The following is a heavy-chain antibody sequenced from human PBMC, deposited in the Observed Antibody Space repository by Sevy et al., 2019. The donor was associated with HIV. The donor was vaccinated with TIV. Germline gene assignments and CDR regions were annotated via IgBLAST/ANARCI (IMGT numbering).Heavy chain of an antibody. CDR2: IIPIFGTA. Sequence: ASVKVSCKASGGTFSSYAISWVRQAPGQGLEWMGGIIPIFGTANYAQKFQGRVTITADESTSTAYMELSSLRSEDTAVYYCARGRYSSSWYTSDFDYWGQGTLVTVSS. J-gene: IGHJ4*02. CDR1: GGTFSSYA. D-gene: IGHD6-13*01. V-gene: IGHV1-69*13. CDR3: ARGRYSSSWYTSDFDY.